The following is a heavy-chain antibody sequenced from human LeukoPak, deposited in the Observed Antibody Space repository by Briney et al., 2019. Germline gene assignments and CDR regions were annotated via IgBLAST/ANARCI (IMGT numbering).Heavy chain of an antibody. V-gene: IGHV1-8*01. J-gene: IGHJ4*02. Sequence: ASVKVSCTASAYTFTNYDISWVRQASGQGLEWMGWMNPNSGNTGYAQKFQGRVTLTRDTSISTAYMELSGLRSDDTAVYYCARGIKGDYWGQGSLVTVSS. CDR3: ARGIKGDY. CDR2: MNPNSGNT. CDR1: AYTFTNYD.